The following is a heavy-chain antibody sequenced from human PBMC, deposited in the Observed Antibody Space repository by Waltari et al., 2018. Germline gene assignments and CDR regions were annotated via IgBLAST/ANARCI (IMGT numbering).Heavy chain of an antibody. V-gene: IGHV3-7*01. CDR3: ARNIATLNDY. Sequence: EVQLVESGGGLVQPGGSLRLSCAACGFTFSTYWMHWVRQAPGKGLEGVANIKQDGSEEYYVDSVKGRFTISRDNAKNSLYLRMNSLRADDTAVYYCARNIATLNDYWGQGTLVTVSS. CDR2: IKQDGSEE. D-gene: IGHD6-13*01. CDR1: GFTFSTYW. J-gene: IGHJ4*02.